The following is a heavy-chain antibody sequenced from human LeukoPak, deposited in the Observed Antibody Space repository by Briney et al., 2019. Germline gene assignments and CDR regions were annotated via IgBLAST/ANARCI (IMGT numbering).Heavy chain of an antibody. CDR3: ARDSSSSSYDY. D-gene: IGHD6-13*01. V-gene: IGHV4-34*01. CDR1: GGSFSGYY. J-gene: IGHJ4*02. Sequence: SETLSLTCAVYGGSFSGYYWSWIRQPPGKGLEWIGEINHSGSTNYNPSLKSRVTISVDTSKNQFSLKLSSVTAADTAVYYCARDSSSSSYDYWGQGTLVTASS. CDR2: INHSGST.